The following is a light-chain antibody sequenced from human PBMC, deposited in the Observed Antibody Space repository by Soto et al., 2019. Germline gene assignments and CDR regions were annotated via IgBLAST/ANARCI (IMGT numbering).Light chain of an antibody. CDR2: DVD. Sequence: QSVLTQPRSVSGSPGQSVTISCTGTSSDVGGYNYVSWYQHHTGKAPKLMIYDVDKRPSGVPGSFSGPKSGNTASLTISGLQAEDEAAYYCCSNAGSYPFVFGTGTKVTVL. CDR1: SSDVGGYNY. J-gene: IGLJ1*01. CDR3: CSNAGSYPFV. V-gene: IGLV2-11*01.